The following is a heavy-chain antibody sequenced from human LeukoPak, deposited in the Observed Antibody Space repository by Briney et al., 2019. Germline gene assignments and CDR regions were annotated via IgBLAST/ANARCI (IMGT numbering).Heavy chain of an antibody. V-gene: IGHV1-2*02. CDR2: INPNSGGT. CDR1: GYTFTGYY. D-gene: IGHD6-6*01. CDR3: ARVFRSITARLDFDY. Sequence: ASVKVSCTASGYTFTGYYMHWVRQAPGQGLEWMGWINPNSGGTNYAQKFQGRVTMTRDTSISTAYMELSRLRSDDTAVYYCARVFRSITARLDFDYWGQGTLVTVSS. J-gene: IGHJ4*02.